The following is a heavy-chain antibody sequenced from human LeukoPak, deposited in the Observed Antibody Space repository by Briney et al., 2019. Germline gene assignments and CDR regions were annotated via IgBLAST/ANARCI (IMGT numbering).Heavy chain of an antibody. V-gene: IGHV3-30*04. Sequence: PGRSLRLSCAASGFTFSSYALHWVRQAPGKGLKWVAIISFDGSDIYYADSVKGRFTISRDNAKNSLYLQMNSLRAEDTAVYYCARDRGIAVAGTGNSFDYWGQGTLVTVSS. CDR2: ISFDGSDI. D-gene: IGHD6-19*01. CDR1: GFTFSSYA. J-gene: IGHJ4*02. CDR3: ARDRGIAVAGTGNSFDY.